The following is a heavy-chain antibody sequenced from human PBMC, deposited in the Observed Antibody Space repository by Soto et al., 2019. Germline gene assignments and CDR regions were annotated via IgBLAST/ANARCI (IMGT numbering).Heavy chain of an antibody. CDR1: GFTFSSYS. CDR2: ISSSSSYI. V-gene: IGHV3-21*01. CDR3: ARWYYYDSSGYYLTTYAFDI. Sequence: GGSLRLSCAASGFTFSSYSMNWVRQAPGKGLEWVSSISSSSSYIYYADSVKGRFTISRDNAKNSLYLQMNSLRAEDTAVYYCARWYYYDSSGYYLTTYAFDIWGQGTMVTVSS. D-gene: IGHD3-22*01. J-gene: IGHJ3*02.